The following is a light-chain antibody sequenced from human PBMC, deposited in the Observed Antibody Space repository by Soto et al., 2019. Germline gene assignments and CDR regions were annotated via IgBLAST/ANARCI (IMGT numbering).Light chain of an antibody. J-gene: IGKJ1*01. Sequence: VMTQSPPTLSVSPGERATLSCTTSQSVNSNLAWYQQRPGQAPRLLIYGASTRATGVPARFSGNGSGTEFTLTISSLQSEDSAIYYCQQHNNWPPWTFGQGTKVEIK. CDR3: QQHNNWPPWT. CDR1: QSVNSN. V-gene: IGKV3-15*01. CDR2: GAS.